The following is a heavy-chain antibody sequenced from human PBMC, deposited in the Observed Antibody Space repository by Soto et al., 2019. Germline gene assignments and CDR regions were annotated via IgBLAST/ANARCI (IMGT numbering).Heavy chain of an antibody. CDR1: GFTFSSYG. D-gene: IGHD3-22*01. Sequence: QSVGSLRLSCAASGFTFSSYGMHWVRQAPGKGLEWVAVISYDGSNKYYADSVKGRFTISRDNSKNTLYLQMNSLRAEDTAVYYCAKGSGYYDSSGYPQLDYWGQGTLVTVSS. J-gene: IGHJ4*02. CDR3: AKGSGYYDSSGYPQLDY. CDR2: ISYDGSNK. V-gene: IGHV3-30*18.